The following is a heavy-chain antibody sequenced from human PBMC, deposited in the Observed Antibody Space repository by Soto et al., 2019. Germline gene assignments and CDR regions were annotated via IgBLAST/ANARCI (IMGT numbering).Heavy chain of an antibody. CDR3: ARFLSWELNRNDY. CDR1: GFTFSDYY. V-gene: IGHV3-11*06. Sequence: PGGSLRLSCAASGFTFSDYYMSWIRQAPGKGLEWVSYISSSSSYPNYADSVKGRFTISRDNAKNSLYLQRNSRRAEDTAVYYCARFLSWELNRNDYWGQGTLVTVSS. D-gene: IGHD1-26*01. CDR2: ISSSSSYP. J-gene: IGHJ4*02.